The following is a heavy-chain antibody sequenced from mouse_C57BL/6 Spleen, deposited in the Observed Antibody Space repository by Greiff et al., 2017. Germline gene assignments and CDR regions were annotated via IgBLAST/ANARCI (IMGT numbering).Heavy chain of an antibody. V-gene: IGHV5-9*01. CDR1: GFTFSSYT. Sequence: EVKLVESGGGLVKPGGSLKLSCAASGFTFSSYTMSWVRQTPEKRLEWVATISGGGGNTYYPNSVKGRFTITRDNAKNTLYLQMSSLGSEDTALYYCARPHHRGYFDYWGQGTTLTVSS. CDR2: ISGGGGNT. D-gene: IGHD2-14*01. J-gene: IGHJ2*01. CDR3: ARPHHRGYFDY.